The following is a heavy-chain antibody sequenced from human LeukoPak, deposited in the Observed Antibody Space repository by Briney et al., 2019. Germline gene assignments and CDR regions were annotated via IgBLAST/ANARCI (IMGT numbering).Heavy chain of an antibody. V-gene: IGHV1-18*01. CDR3: ARDLVEDIVVVVAAASDY. CDR1: GYTFTSYG. D-gene: IGHD2-15*01. CDR2: ISAYNGNT. J-gene: IGHJ4*02. Sequence: GASVKVSCKASGYTFTSYGISWVRQAPGQGLEWMGWISAYNGNTNYAQKLQGRVTMTTDTSTSTAYMELRSLRSDDTAVYYWARDLVEDIVVVVAAASDYWGQGTLVTVSS.